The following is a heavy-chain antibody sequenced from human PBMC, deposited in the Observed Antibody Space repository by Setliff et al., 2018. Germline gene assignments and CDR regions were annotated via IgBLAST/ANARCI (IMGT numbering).Heavy chain of an antibody. CDR2: IIPNFGTT. V-gene: IGHV1-69*05. D-gene: IGHD5-18*01. Sequence: SVKVSCKASGGTFRSYGISWVRQAPGQGLEWMGGIIPNFGTTSYAQKFQGRVTITTDESTSTAYMELSSLTSDDTAVYYCAREGVDTRSSTDYRYYMDVWGKGTTVTVSS. CDR1: GGTFRSYG. CDR3: AREGVDTRSSTDYRYYMDV. J-gene: IGHJ6*03.